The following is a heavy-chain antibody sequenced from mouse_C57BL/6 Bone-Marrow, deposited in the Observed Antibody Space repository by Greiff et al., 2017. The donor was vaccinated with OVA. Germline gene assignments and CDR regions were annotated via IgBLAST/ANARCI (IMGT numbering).Heavy chain of an antibody. CDR3: AREGGVDY. CDR2: ISDSGSYT. V-gene: IGHV5-4*01. CDR1: GFTFSSYS. J-gene: IGHJ2*01. Sequence: EVMLLESGGGLVKPGGSLKLSCAASGFTFSSYSMSWVRQTPEKRLEWVATISDSGSYTYYPHNVKGRFAISRDNAKNNLYLQMSHLKSEDTAIYYCAREGGVDYWGQGTTLTVSS.